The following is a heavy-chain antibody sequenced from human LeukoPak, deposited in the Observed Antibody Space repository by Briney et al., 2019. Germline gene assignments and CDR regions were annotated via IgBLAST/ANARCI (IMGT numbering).Heavy chain of an antibody. D-gene: IGHD6-19*01. CDR2: INHSGST. V-gene: IGHV4-34*01. J-gene: IGHJ4*02. Sequence: SETLSLTCAVYGGSFSGYYWSWIRQPPGKGLECIGEINHSGSTNYNPSLKSRVTISVDTSMNQFSLKLTSVTAADTAVYYCARTSSSGWYDFDYWGQGTLVTVSS. CDR1: GGSFSGYY. CDR3: ARTSSSGWYDFDY.